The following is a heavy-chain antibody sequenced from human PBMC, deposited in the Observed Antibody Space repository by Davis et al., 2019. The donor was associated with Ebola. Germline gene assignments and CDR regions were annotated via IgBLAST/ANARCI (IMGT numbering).Heavy chain of an antibody. CDR3: AKVRSLLDYYYYGMEV. D-gene: IGHD2-21*01. CDR1: GFTFSSYG. CDR2: IRYVGSNK. Sequence: PGGSLRLSCAASGFTFSSYGMHWVRQAPGKGLEWVAFIRYVGSNKYYADSVKGRFTISRDNSKNTLYLQMNSLRAEDTAVYYCAKVRSLLDYYYYGMEVWGQGTTVTVSS. V-gene: IGHV3-30*02. J-gene: IGHJ6*02.